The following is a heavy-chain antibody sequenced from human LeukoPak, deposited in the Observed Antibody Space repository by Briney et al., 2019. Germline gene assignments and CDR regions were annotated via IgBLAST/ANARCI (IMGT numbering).Heavy chain of an antibody. Sequence: PSETLSLTCAVYGGSFSGYYWSWIRQPPGKGLEWIGEINHSGSTNYNPSLKSRVTISVDTSKDQFSLKLSSVTAADTAVYYCARGPTYYYDSSGYNIDYWGQGTLVTVSS. D-gene: IGHD3-22*01. J-gene: IGHJ4*02. V-gene: IGHV4-34*01. CDR3: ARGPTYYYDSSGYNIDY. CDR1: GGSFSGYY. CDR2: INHSGST.